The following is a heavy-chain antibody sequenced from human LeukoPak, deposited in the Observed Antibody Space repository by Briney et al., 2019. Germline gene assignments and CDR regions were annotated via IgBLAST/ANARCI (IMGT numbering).Heavy chain of an antibody. CDR2: ISASGGTT. CDR3: AKDPSGRHKGDAFDI. Sequence: PGGSLRLSCAASGFTFSSYAMTWVRQAPGKGLEWVSAISASGGTTYYADSVKGRFTISRDNSKNTLYLQMNSLRAEDTAVYYCAKDPSGRHKGDAFDIWGQGTMVTVSS. D-gene: IGHD3-10*01. CDR1: GFTFSSYA. J-gene: IGHJ3*02. V-gene: IGHV3-23*01.